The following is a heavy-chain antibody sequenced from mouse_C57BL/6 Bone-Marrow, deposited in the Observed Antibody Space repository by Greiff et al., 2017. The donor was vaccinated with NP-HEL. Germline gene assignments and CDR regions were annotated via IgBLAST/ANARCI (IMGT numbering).Heavy chain of an antibody. Sequence: QVQLQQPGAELVMPGASVKLSCKASGYTFTSYWMHWVQQRPGQGLEWIGEIDSSDSYTNYNQKFKGKSTLTVDKSSSTAYMQLSSLTSEDSAVYYCALDVYYGAWFAYWGQGTLVTVSA. CDR3: ALDVYYGAWFAY. CDR1: GYTFTSYW. D-gene: IGHD2-3*01. J-gene: IGHJ3*01. V-gene: IGHV1-69*01. CDR2: IDSSDSYT.